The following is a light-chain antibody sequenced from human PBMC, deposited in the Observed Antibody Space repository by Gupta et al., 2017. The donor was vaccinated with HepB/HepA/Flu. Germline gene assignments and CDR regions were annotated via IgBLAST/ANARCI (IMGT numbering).Light chain of an antibody. V-gene: IGKV3-20*01. Sequence: VFTHSPGPLSLSPGKSATLSCSPSQCFTRGYLAWYQQKPGQAPRLLIYGASSRATGIPDRFSGSESGTDFTLTISRLEPEDFAVYYCQHYDYSIPLSFGGGTKVEMK. CDR3: QHYDYSIPLS. CDR1: QCFTRGY. CDR2: GAS. J-gene: IGKJ4*01.